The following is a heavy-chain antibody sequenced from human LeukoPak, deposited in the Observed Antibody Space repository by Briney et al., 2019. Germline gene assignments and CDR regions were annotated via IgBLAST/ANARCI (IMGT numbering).Heavy chain of an antibody. Sequence: SETLSLTCIVSGGSISSYYWSWIRQPPGKGLEWIGEINHSGSTNYNPSLKSRVTISVDTSKNQFSLKLSSVTAADTAVYYCASRSSVTPPGYWGQGTLVTVSS. D-gene: IGHD4-17*01. V-gene: IGHV4-34*01. CDR1: GGSISSYY. CDR2: INHSGST. CDR3: ASRSSVTPPGY. J-gene: IGHJ4*02.